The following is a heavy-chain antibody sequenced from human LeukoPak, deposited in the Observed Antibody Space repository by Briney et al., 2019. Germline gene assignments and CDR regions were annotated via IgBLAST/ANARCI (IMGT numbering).Heavy chain of an antibody. D-gene: IGHD4-17*01. Sequence: GGSLRLSCAASGFTFSSYGMHWVRQAPGKGLEWVAFIRYDGSNKYYADSVKGGFTISRDISKNSLYLQMNSLRAEDTAVYYCATLPPPSYGTALWYFDLWGRGTLVTVSS. CDR2: IRYDGSNK. CDR1: GFTFSSYG. J-gene: IGHJ2*01. CDR3: ATLPPPSYGTALWYFDL. V-gene: IGHV3-30*02.